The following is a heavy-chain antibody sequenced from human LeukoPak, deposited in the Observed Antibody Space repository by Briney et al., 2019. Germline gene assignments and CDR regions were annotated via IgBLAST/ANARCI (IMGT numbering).Heavy chain of an antibody. J-gene: IGHJ3*02. Sequence: SETLSLTCTVSGGSISSYYWSWIRQPPGKGLEWIAYIDYRGSTTYNPSLKSRVTISVDTSRNQFSLKLSSVTAADTAVYYCARVGSSSLLNAFDIWGQGTMVTVSS. CDR3: ARVGSSSLLNAFDI. D-gene: IGHD6-13*01. V-gene: IGHV4-59*01. CDR1: GGSISSYY. CDR2: IDYRGST.